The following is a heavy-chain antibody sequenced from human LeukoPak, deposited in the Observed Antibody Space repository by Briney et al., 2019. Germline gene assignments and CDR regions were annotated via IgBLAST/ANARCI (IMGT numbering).Heavy chain of an antibody. CDR3: AKDPRHRLVWFGEETHFYYMDV. V-gene: IGHV1-18*01. J-gene: IGHJ6*03. CDR2: ISAYNGNT. CDR1: GYIFTNFA. D-gene: IGHD3-10*01. Sequence: ASVKVSCKASGYIFTNFAISWVRQAPGQGLEWMGWISAYNGNTKYTQKLQGRVTMTTDTSTSTAYMELRSLRSDDTAVYYCAKDPRHRLVWFGEETHFYYMDVWGKGTTVTVSS.